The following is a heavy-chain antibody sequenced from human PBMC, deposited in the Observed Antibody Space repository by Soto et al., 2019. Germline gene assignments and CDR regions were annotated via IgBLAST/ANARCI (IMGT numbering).Heavy chain of an antibody. Sequence: SETLSLTCTVSGGSISSSSYYWGWIRQPPGKGLEWIGSIYYSGSTYYNPSLKSRVTISVDTSKNQFSLKLSSVTAADTAVYYCARHSHYCTNGVCPQLADYWGQGTLVTVSS. CDR1: GGSISSSSYY. CDR2: IYYSGST. V-gene: IGHV4-39*01. D-gene: IGHD2-8*01. CDR3: ARHSHYCTNGVCPQLADY. J-gene: IGHJ4*02.